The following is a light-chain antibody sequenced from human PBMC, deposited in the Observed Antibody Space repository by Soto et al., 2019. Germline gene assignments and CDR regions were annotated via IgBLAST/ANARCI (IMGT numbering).Light chain of an antibody. CDR2: GAS. J-gene: IGKJ5*01. V-gene: IGKV3-15*01. Sequence: EIVMTQSPATLSVSPGERATLSCRPSQSVSSNLAWYQQRPGQAPRLLISGASTRATGIPARFSGSGSGTEFTLTISSLQSEDFAVYYCQQYNNWPPITFGQGTRLEIK. CDR3: QQYNNWPPIT. CDR1: QSVSSN.